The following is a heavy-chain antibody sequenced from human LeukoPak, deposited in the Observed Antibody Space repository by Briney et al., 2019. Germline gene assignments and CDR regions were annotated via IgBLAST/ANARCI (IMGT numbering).Heavy chain of an antibody. CDR1: GFTFSSYS. Sequence: GGSLRLSCAASGFTFSSYSMNWVRQAPGKGLEWVSGISWNSGSIGYADSVKGRFTISRDNAKNSLYLQMNSLRAEDTAVYYCAGIYGDYAQGAFDIWGQGTMVTVSS. V-gene: IGHV3-48*04. J-gene: IGHJ3*02. CDR3: AGIYGDYAQGAFDI. CDR2: ISWNSGSI. D-gene: IGHD4-17*01.